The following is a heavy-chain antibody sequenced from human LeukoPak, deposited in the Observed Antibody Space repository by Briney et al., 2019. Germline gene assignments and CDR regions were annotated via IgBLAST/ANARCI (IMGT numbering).Heavy chain of an antibody. J-gene: IGHJ4*02. Sequence: GGSLRLSCAASGFTFSSYEMNWVRQAPGKGLEWVSYISSSGSTIYYADSVKGRFTISRDNAKNSLYLQMNSLRAEDTAVYYCAREYYDSSGYYYFDCWGQGTLVTVSS. CDR3: AREYYDSSGYYYFDC. CDR2: ISSSGSTI. CDR1: GFTFSSYE. D-gene: IGHD3-22*01. V-gene: IGHV3-48*03.